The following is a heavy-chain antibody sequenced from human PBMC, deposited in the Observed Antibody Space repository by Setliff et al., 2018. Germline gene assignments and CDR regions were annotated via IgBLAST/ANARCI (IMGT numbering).Heavy chain of an antibody. V-gene: IGHV4-4*02. CDR1: SDSISSGNW. CDR2: INHSGNT. Sequence: SETLSLTCAVSSDSISSGNWWSWVRQPPEKGLEWIGEINHSGNTNYNPSLKSRVTISVDKSTNQFSLKLNSVTAADTAVYYCVRTDYSDGRYSMDVWGKGTTVTVSS. D-gene: IGHD6-19*01. J-gene: IGHJ6*03. CDR3: VRTDYSDGRYSMDV.